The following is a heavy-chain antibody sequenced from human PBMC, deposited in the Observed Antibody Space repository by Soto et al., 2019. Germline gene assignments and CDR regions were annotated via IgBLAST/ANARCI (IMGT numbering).Heavy chain of an antibody. Sequence: QVQLVQSGAEVKKPGASVKVSCKASGYTFTGYYMHWVRQAPGQGLEWMGWINPNSGGTNYAQKFQGRVTMTRDTSISTAYMELRRLRSDDTAVYYCARSGYDSSGYYTYIDYWGQGTLVTVSS. CDR2: INPNSGGT. J-gene: IGHJ4*02. D-gene: IGHD3-22*01. CDR1: GYTFTGYY. V-gene: IGHV1-2*02. CDR3: ARSGYDSSGYYTYIDY.